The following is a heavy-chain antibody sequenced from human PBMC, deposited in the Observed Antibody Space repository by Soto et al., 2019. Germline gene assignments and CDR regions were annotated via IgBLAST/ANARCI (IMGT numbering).Heavy chain of an antibody. J-gene: IGHJ4*02. V-gene: IGHV3-21*01. CDR1: GFTFSSYS. Sequence: EVQLVESGGGLVKPGGSLRLSCAASGFTFSSYSMNWVRQAPGKGLEWVSAISSRSDYIYYAVSVKGRFTISRDNAKNSLYLQMNSLTAEDTAVFYCASSSPVRGYASRSGDYWGQGTLVTVSS. CDR3: ASSSPVRGYASRSGDY. CDR2: ISSRSDYI. D-gene: IGHD5-12*01.